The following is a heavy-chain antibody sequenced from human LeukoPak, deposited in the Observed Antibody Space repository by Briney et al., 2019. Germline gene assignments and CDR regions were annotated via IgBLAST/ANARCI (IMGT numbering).Heavy chain of an antibody. CDR3: AREHASGRPFDY. J-gene: IGHJ4*02. CDR2: INTDESST. V-gene: IGHV3-74*01. D-gene: IGHD3-10*01. CDR1: GFTFSSYW. Sequence: GGSLRLSCAASGFTFSSYWMHWVRQAPGKGLVWVSRINTDESSTNYADFVKGRFTISRDNAKNTLYLQMNSLRAEDTAVYYCAREHASGRPFDYWGQGTLVTVSS.